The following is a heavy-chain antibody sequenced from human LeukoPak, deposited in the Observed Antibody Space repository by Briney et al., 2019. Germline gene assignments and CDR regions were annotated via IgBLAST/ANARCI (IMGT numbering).Heavy chain of an antibody. CDR1: GFTFSSYA. D-gene: IGHD3-10*01. J-gene: IGHJ4*02. CDR2: ISGSGGST. V-gene: IGHV3-23*01. Sequence: PGGSLRLSCAASGFTFSSYAMGWVRQAPGRGLEWVSAISGSGGSTYYADSVKGRFTISRDNSKNTLYLQMNSLRAEDTAVYYCAKDLWFGESVPHYFDYWGQGTLVTVSS. CDR3: AKDLWFGESVPHYFDY.